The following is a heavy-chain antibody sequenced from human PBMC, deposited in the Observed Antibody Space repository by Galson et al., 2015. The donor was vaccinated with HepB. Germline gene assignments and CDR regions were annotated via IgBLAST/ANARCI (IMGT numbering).Heavy chain of an antibody. V-gene: IGHV3-33*08. CDR1: GFTSSSYG. Sequence: SLRLSCAASGFTSSSYGMNWVRQAPGKGLEWVAVIWYDGSNKYYADSVKGRFTISRDNSKNTLYLQMNSLRAEDTAVDYCARDGLTMIVVDSYYFDYWGQGTLVTVSS. J-gene: IGHJ4*02. CDR2: IWYDGSNK. CDR3: ARDGLTMIVVDSYYFDY. D-gene: IGHD3-22*01.